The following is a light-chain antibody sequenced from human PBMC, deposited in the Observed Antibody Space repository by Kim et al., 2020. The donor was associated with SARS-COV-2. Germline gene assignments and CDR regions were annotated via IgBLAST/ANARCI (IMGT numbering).Light chain of an antibody. Sequence: GDRVTITCQASQDISNYLNWYQQKPGKAPKLLIYDASNLETGVPSRFSGSGSGTDFTFTISSLQPEDIATYYCQQYDNLLTFGGGTKVDIK. CDR3: QQYDNLLT. J-gene: IGKJ4*01. V-gene: IGKV1-33*01. CDR1: QDISNY. CDR2: DAS.